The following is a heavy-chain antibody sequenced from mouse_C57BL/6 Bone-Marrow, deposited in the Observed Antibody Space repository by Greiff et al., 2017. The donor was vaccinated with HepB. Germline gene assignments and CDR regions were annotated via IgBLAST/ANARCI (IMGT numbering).Heavy chain of an antibody. Sequence: EVKLMESGGDLVKPGGSLKLSCAASGFTFSSYGMSWVRQTPDKRLEWVATISSGGSYTYYPDSVKGRFTISRDNAKNTLYLQMSSLKSEDTAMYYCARQGLLEWGQGTTLTVSS. CDR1: GFTFSSYG. V-gene: IGHV5-6*01. CDR3: ARQGLLE. J-gene: IGHJ2*01. D-gene: IGHD2-1*01. CDR2: ISSGGSYT.